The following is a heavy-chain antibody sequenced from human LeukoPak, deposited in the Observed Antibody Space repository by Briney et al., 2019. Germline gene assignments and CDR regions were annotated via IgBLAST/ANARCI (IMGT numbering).Heavy chain of an antibody. CDR3: ARVERYESILDAFDI. CDR2: IYYSGYT. J-gene: IGHJ3*02. CDR1: GGSISSYH. Sequence: SETLSLTCTVSGGSISSYHWRWIRQPPGRGLKWIGNIYYSGYTTYSPSLRSRVTISVHTSNNQFSLKLSSVTAADTSVYYCARVERYESILDAFDIWDRGTMVTVSS. D-gene: IGHD2-21*01. V-gene: IGHV4-59*12.